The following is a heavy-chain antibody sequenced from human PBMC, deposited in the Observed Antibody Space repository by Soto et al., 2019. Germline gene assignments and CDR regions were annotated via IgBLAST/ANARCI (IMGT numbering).Heavy chain of an antibody. Sequence: SETLSRTCIVSGVSVRSYTWSWVRQPANKGLEWIGRVFSSVSATYNPSLKSRVSISMDTPENRISLKLDSVTAADAGVYFCARDGMTTGDTWGPGTLVTVSS. V-gene: IGHV4-4*07. CDR3: ARDGMTTGDT. J-gene: IGHJ4*02. D-gene: IGHD2-21*02. CDR2: VFSSVSA. CDR1: GVSVRSYT.